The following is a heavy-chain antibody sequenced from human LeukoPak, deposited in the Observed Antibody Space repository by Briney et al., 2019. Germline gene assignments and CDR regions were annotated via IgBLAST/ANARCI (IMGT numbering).Heavy chain of an antibody. Sequence: ASVNVSCKASGHTFTGYYMHWVRQAPGQGLEWMGWINPNSGGTNHAQKFQVRVSMTRDTSISTAYMELSRLRSDDTAVYYCAQSSGWDSLKYWGQGTLVTVSS. V-gene: IGHV1-2*02. J-gene: IGHJ4*02. CDR1: GHTFTGYY. CDR3: AQSSGWDSLKY. CDR2: INPNSGGT. D-gene: IGHD6-19*01.